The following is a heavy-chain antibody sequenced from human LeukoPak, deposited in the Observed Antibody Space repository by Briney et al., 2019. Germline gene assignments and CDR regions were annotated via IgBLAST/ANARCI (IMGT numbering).Heavy chain of an antibody. J-gene: IGHJ4*02. CDR3: ARARPDSSGWYQRPFDY. CDR2: INPSAGGI. CDR1: GYSFTSYF. V-gene: IGHV1-46*01. D-gene: IGHD6-19*01. Sequence: VASVKVSCKASGYSFTSYFMHCVRQAPGQGLEWMGIINPSAGGIDYAQKFQGRITMTRDTSTSTVYMELRSLRSEDTAVYYCARARPDSSGWYQRPFDYWGQGTLVTVSS.